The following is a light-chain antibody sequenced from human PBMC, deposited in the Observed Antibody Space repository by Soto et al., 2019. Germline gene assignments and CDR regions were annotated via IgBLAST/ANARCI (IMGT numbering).Light chain of an antibody. CDR1: ITDIGAYNY. J-gene: IGLJ1*01. V-gene: IGLV2-14*01. CDR2: GVS. Sequence: QSALTQPASVSGSPGQSITISCTGTITDIGAYNYVSWYQQHPGKAPKLLIYGVSSRPSGVSNRFSGSKSGNAGYLTISGLHADEEAEYPCSSYPTSITTYVFGTGTKVTV. CDR3: SSYPTSITTYV.